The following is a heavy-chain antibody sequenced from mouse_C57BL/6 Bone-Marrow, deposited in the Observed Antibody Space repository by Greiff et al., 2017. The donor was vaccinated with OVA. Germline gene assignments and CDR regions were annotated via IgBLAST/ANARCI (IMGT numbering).Heavy chain of an antibody. Sequence: VQRVESGAELARPGASVKLSCKASGYTFTSYGISWVKQRTGQGLEWIGEIYPRSGNTYYNEKFKGKATLTADKSSSTAYMELRSLTSEDSAVYFCARSGIYYYGSSWDWGQGTTLTVSS. D-gene: IGHD1-1*01. V-gene: IGHV1-81*01. J-gene: IGHJ2*01. CDR2: IYPRSGNT. CDR3: ARSGIYYYGSSWD. CDR1: GYTFTSYG.